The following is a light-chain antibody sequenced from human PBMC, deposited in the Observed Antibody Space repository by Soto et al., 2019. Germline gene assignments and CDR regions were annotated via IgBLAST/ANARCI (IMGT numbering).Light chain of an antibody. J-gene: IGKJ4*01. CDR3: QQHANWPLT. Sequence: EIVLTQSPATLSLSPGERATLSCRASQSVGNNLAWYQQKPGQAPGLLIHEASTRATGIPARFSGSGSGTDFTLTISSLEPEDFAVYYCQQHANWPLTFGGGTKVEIK. CDR2: EAS. CDR1: QSVGNN. V-gene: IGKV3-11*01.